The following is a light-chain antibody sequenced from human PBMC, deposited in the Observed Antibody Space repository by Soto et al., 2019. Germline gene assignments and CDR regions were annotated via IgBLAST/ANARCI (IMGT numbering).Light chain of an antibody. CDR3: SSYAGSNRV. V-gene: IGLV2-8*01. CDR1: SSDVGGYNY. Sequence: QSALTQPPSAAGSPGQSVTLSCTGTSSDVGGYNYVSWYQQHPGKAPKLMIYEVSKRPSGVPDRFSGSKSGNTASLTVSGLQAEDEADYYFSSYAGSNRVFGGGTKLTVL. J-gene: IGLJ2*01. CDR2: EVS.